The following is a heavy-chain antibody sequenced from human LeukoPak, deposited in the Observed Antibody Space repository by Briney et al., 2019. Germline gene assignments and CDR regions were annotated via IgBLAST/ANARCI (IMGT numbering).Heavy chain of an antibody. CDR2: IWYDGSNK. Sequence: GGSLRLSCAASGFTFSSYGMHWVRQAPGRGLEWVAAIWYDGSNKYYADSVKGRFTISRDNSKNTLYLQMNSLRAEDTAVYYCARDIAAAGTSGFDYWGQGTLVTVSS. CDR1: GFTFSSYG. D-gene: IGHD6-13*01. V-gene: IGHV3-33*01. CDR3: ARDIAAAGTSGFDY. J-gene: IGHJ4*02.